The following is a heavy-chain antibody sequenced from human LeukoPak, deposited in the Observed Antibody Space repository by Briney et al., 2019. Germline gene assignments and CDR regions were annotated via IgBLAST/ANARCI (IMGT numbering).Heavy chain of an antibody. V-gene: IGHV3-23*01. CDR1: GFALSSYT. J-gene: IGHJ4*02. D-gene: IGHD2-15*01. Sequence: GGSLTLSCAASGFALSSYTMSWVRQAPGKGLEWVSSLRGPEGSPFYADSVKGRFTISRDNAKNSLYLQMNSLRAEDTAVYYCARDSSVVAFDYWGQGTLVTVSS. CDR3: ARDSSVVAFDY. CDR2: LRGPEGSP.